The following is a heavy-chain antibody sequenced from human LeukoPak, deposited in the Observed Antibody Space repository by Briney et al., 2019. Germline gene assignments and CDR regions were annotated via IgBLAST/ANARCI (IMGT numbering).Heavy chain of an antibody. V-gene: IGHV1-2*02. J-gene: IGHJ1*01. CDR3: ARPAPYYYDSSGYYLQH. CDR1: GYTFTGYY. D-gene: IGHD3-22*01. Sequence: ASVKVSCKASGYTFTGYYMHWVRQAPGQGLEWMGWINPNSGGTNYAQKFQGRVTMTRDTSISTAYMELSRLRSDDTAVCYCARPAPYYYDSSGYYLQHWGQGTLVTVSS. CDR2: INPNSGGT.